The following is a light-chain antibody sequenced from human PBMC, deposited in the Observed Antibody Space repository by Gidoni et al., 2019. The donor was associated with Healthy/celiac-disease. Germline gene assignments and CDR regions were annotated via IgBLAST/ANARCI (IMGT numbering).Light chain of an antibody. J-gene: IGLJ3*02. CDR2: YDS. CDR1: NIGSKS. V-gene: IGLV3-21*04. Sequence: SYVLTQPPPVSVAPGKTARITWGGNNIGSKSVHWYQQKPGQAPVLVIYYDSDRPSGIPERFSGSNSGNTATLTISRVEAGDEADYYCQVWDSSSDHAVFGGGTKLTVL. CDR3: QVWDSSSDHAV.